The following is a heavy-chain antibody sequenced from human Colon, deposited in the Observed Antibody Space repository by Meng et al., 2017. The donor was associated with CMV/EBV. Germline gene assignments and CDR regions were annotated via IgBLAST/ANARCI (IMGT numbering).Heavy chain of an antibody. Sequence: GALRLSCTVSGVSISSYYWNWIRQAPGKGLEWIGYFYYRGGTNYNASLKSRVTMSVDTSKNQFSLKLSSVSAADTAVYYCARDRGVEFFDSWGQGTLVTVSS. V-gene: IGHV4-59*01. CDR1: GVSISSYY. CDR2: FYYRGGT. J-gene: IGHJ4*02. D-gene: IGHD3-10*01. CDR3: ARDRGVEFFDS.